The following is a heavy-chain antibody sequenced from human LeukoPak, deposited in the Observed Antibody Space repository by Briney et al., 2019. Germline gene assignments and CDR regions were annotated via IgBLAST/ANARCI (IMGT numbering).Heavy chain of an antibody. V-gene: IGHV5-51*01. CDR1: GYSFTNYW. Sequence: GESLKISCKGSGYSFTNYWIAWVRQMPGKGLEWMGIIYPGDSDTRYGPSFRGQVTISTDTSISTAFLQWSSLKASGTAMYYCARRPLYSSGFDPWGQGTLVTVSS. D-gene: IGHD5-18*01. CDR3: ARRPLYSSGFDP. CDR2: IYPGDSDT. J-gene: IGHJ5*02.